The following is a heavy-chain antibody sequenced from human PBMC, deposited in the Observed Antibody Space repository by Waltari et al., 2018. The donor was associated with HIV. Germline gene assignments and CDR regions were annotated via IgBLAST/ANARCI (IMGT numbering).Heavy chain of an antibody. CDR3: TRLNYHFDF. J-gene: IGHJ4*02. D-gene: IGHD3-10*01. Sequence: EVRLVESGGGLVQPGGSLRLSCVASGFTFDNYGMSWVRQAPGKGLEWVANIKFDGDEKNYVDSVKGRFTISRDDGKNSLYLQMNSLRAEDTAVYYCTRLNYHFDFWGRGTLVAVSS. CDR1: GFTFDNYG. CDR2: IKFDGDEK. V-gene: IGHV3-7*01.